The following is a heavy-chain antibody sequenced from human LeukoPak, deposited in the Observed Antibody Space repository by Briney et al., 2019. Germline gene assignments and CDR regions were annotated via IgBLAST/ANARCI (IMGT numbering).Heavy chain of an antibody. D-gene: IGHD6-13*01. CDR1: GGSFSGYY. CDR2: INHSGST. CDR3: ARGAAAGRGRRSLDY. Sequence: SETLSLTCAVYGGSFSGYYWSWIRQPPGKGLEWIGEINHSGSTNYNPSLKSRVTISVDTSKNQFSLKLSSVTAADTAVYYCARGAAAGRGRRSLDYWGQGTLVTVSS. V-gene: IGHV4-34*01. J-gene: IGHJ4*02.